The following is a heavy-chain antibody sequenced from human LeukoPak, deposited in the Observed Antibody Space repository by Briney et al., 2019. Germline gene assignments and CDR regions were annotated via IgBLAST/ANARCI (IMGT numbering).Heavy chain of an antibody. CDR3: AKDDHYYYGSGSYYTDYFDY. V-gene: IGHV3-74*01. J-gene: IGHJ4*02. Sequence: GGSLRLSCAASGFTFSTFWMHWVRQAPGKGLVWVSRINSDGSIINYADSVKGRFTISRDNSKNTLYLQMNSLRAEDTAVYYCAKDDHYYYGSGSYYTDYFDYWGQGTLVTVSS. CDR1: GFTFSTFW. CDR2: INSDGSII. D-gene: IGHD3-10*01.